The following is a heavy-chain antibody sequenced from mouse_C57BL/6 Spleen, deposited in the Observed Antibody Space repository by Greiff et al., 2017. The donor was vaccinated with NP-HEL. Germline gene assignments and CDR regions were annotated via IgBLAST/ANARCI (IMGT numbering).Heavy chain of an antibody. V-gene: IGHV1-53*01. CDR2: INPSNGGT. CDR3: AKEASWDWYFDV. D-gene: IGHD6-1*01. J-gene: IGHJ1*03. Sequence: QVQLQQPGTDLVKPGASVKLSCKASGYTFTSYWMHWVKQRPGQGLEWIGNINPSNGGTNYTEKVKSKATLTVDKSSSTAYMQLSSLTSEDSAVYYCAKEASWDWYFDVWGTGTTVTVSS. CDR1: GYTFTSYW.